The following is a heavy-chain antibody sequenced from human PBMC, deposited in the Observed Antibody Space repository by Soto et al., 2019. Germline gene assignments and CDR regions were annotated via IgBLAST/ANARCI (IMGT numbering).Heavy chain of an antibody. V-gene: IGHV4-30-2*01. CDR1: GGSISSGGYS. Sequence: SETLSLTCAVSGGSISSGGYSWSWIRQPPGKGLEWIGYIYHSGSTYYNPSLKSRVTISVDRSKNQFSLKLSSVTAADTAVYYCAREKCSSTSCYLYYGMDVWGQGTTVTVSS. CDR3: AREKCSSTSCYLYYGMDV. D-gene: IGHD2-2*01. CDR2: IYHSGST. J-gene: IGHJ6*02.